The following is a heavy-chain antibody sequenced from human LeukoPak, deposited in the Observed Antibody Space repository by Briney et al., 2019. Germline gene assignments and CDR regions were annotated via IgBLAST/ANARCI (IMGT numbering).Heavy chain of an antibody. CDR1: GYTFTSYY. Sequence: ASVKVSCKASGYTFTSYYMHWVRQAPGQGLEWMGIINPSGGSTSYAQKFQGRVTMTRDTSTSTVYMELSSLRSEDTAVYYCAIRRGYYGSGSYYSLDYWGQGTLVTVSS. CDR3: AIRRGYYGSGSYYSLDY. D-gene: IGHD3-10*01. J-gene: IGHJ4*02. CDR2: INPSGGST. V-gene: IGHV1-46*01.